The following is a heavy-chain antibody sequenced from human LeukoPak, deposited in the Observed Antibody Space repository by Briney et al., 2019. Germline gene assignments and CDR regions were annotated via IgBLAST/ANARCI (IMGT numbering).Heavy chain of an antibody. CDR2: INPNSDDT. CDR1: GYTFTGYY. V-gene: IGHV1-2*06. CDR3: ARFEYSSSHFDY. J-gene: IGHJ4*02. Sequence: GASVKLSCKASGYTFTGYYIHWVRQAPGQGLEWMGRINPNSDDTYYAQKFQGRVTMTRDTSISTAYMELSSLRSDDTAVYYCARFEYSSSHFDYWGQGTLVTVSS. D-gene: IGHD6-6*01.